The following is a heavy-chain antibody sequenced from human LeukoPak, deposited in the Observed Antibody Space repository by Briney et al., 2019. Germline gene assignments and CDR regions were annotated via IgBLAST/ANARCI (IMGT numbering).Heavy chain of an antibody. CDR2: MNPNSGNT. D-gene: IGHD3-3*01. CDR3: ARVRITIFGVVIIPPDY. J-gene: IGHJ4*02. Sequence: GASVKVSCKASGYTFTSYDINLVRQATGQGLEWMGWMNPNSGNTGYAQKFQGRVTMTRNTSISTAYMELSSLRSEDTAVYYCARVRITIFGVVIIPPDYWGRGTLVTVSS. V-gene: IGHV1-8*01. CDR1: GYTFTSYD.